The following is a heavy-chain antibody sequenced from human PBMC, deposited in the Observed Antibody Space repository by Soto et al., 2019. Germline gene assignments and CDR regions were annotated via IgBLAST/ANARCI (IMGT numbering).Heavy chain of an antibody. CDR2: IGTHNGDT. CDR1: GYTFNTYG. Sequence: QVQLVQAGPEVKKPGASVKVSCKASGYTFNTYGFSWVRQAPGQGLEWVGWIGTHNGDTTYAQKFQGRVTMTIDTSLTSSYMELRCLKSDDTAMYFCARHWRGAEGFDPWCQGTLVTVSS. CDR3: ARHWRGAEGFDP. D-gene: IGHD3-3*01. V-gene: IGHV1-18*01. J-gene: IGHJ5*02.